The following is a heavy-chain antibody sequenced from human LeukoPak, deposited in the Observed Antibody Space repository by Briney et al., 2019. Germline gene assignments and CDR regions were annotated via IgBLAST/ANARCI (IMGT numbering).Heavy chain of an antibody. CDR3: ATGYYFGSGSYGYLDY. Sequence: ASVKVSCKASGYTFTGYYMHWVRQAPGQGLEWMGWINPDSGGTNYAQKFQGRVIMTRDTSISTAYMELSRLRSDDTAVYYCATGYYFGSGSYGYLDYWGQGTLVTVSS. V-gene: IGHV1-2*02. CDR2: INPDSGGT. D-gene: IGHD3-10*01. CDR1: GYTFTGYY. J-gene: IGHJ4*02.